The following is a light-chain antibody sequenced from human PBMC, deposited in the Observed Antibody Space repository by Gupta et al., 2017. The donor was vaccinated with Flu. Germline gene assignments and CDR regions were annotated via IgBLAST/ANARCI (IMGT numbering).Light chain of an antibody. J-gene: IGKJ1*01. CDR1: QSVSSN. CDR2: GAS. CDR3: QKYENWPRT. V-gene: IGKV3-15*01. Sequence: DIVMTQSPATLSVSPAERATLSCRASQSVSSNLAWYPQKPGQAPRLLIYGASTRATGIPARFSGSGSGTECTLTISSLQSEDFAVDDCQKYENWPRTCGQGTKVEIK.